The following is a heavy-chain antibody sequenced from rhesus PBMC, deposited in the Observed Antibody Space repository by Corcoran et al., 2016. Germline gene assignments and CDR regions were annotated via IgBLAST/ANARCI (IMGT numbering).Heavy chain of an antibody. Sequence: QLQLQESGPGLVKPSETLSLTCDVSGGSISTDFWTWIRQPPGKGLKWIGRVSGRGGSTVYNPSRKSRVTSSTDTSKNQVSLKVNSVTAADTAVYYCTLSFGSGWSPRWGQGVLVTVSS. V-gene: IGHV4-173*01. D-gene: IGHD6S26*01. J-gene: IGHJ4*01. CDR1: GGSISTDF. CDR2: VSGRGGST. CDR3: TLSFGSGWSPR.